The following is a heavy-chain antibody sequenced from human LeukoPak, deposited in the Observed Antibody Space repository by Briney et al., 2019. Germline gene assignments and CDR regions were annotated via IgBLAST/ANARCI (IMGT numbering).Heavy chain of an antibody. Sequence: ASVKVSCKASGYTLTNYYMHWVRQAPGQGLEWMGIINPSGGGTSYAQKFQGRVTMTRDTSTSTVYMELSSLRSEDTAVYYCARDGIVGATYYWGQGTLVTVSS. CDR3: ARDGIVGATYY. CDR1: GYTLTNYY. D-gene: IGHD1-26*01. J-gene: IGHJ4*02. V-gene: IGHV1-46*01. CDR2: INPSGGGT.